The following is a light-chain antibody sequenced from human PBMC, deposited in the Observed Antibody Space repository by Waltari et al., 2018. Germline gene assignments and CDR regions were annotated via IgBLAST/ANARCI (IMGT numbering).Light chain of an antibody. CDR1: GGNIANNY. V-gene: IGLV6-57*02. Sequence: NFTLTLPHSVSGSPGKTITISCTGSGGNIANNYVQWYQQRPGSAPTTVISEDIKRVSGVPDRFSGSIDSSSNSASLTISGLKTEDEADYYCQSYDGSWVFGGGTKVTVL. CDR2: EDI. CDR3: QSYDGSWV. J-gene: IGLJ3*02.